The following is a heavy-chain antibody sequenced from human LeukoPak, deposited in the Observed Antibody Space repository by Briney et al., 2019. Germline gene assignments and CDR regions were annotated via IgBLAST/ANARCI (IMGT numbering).Heavy chain of an antibody. Sequence: PSETLSLTCTVSGYSISSGYYWGWIRQPPGKGLEWIGSIYHSGSTYYNPSLKSRVTISVDTSKNQFSLKLSSVTAADTAVYYCATQTALYGDLTALGFDYWGQGTLVTVSS. CDR2: IYHSGST. V-gene: IGHV4-38-2*02. CDR1: GYSISSGYY. J-gene: IGHJ4*02. CDR3: ATQTALYGDLTALGFDY. D-gene: IGHD4-17*01.